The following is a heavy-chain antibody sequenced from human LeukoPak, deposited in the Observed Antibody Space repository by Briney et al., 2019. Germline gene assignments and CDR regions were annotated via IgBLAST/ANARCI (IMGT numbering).Heavy chain of an antibody. J-gene: IGHJ3*02. Sequence: SETLSLTCAVYGGSFSGYYWSWIRQPPGKGLEWIGEINHSGSTNYNPSLKSRVTIAVDTSKNQFSLKLSSVTAADTAVYYCARPRHSSSYYYDSKYAFDIWGQGTMVTVSS. CDR2: INHSGST. V-gene: IGHV4-34*01. D-gene: IGHD3-22*01. CDR1: GGSFSGYY. CDR3: ARPRHSSSYYYDSKYAFDI.